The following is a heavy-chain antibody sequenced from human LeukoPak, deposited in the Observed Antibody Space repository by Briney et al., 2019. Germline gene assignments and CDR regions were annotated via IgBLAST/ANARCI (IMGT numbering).Heavy chain of an antibody. CDR3: AKEYSRYYDSSVQDY. V-gene: IGHV3-23*01. CDR2: ISTSGGSS. D-gene: IGHD3-22*01. CDR1: GFTFSSYA. Sequence: RSGESLRLSCAASGFTFSSYAMSWVRQAPGKGLEWVSGISTSGGSSSYADSVKGRFTISRDNPRNTLYMQMNSMRAEDTTVYYCAKEYSRYYDSSVQDYWGQGTLVTVSS. J-gene: IGHJ4*02.